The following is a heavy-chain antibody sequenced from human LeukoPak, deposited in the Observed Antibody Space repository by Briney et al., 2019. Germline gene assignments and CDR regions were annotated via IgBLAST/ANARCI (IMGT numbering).Heavy chain of an antibody. CDR2: ISYDGSNK. J-gene: IGHJ6*04. CDR3: AKDRGAVAGASGYYYYGMDV. D-gene: IGHD6-19*01. Sequence: GRSLRLSCAASGFTFSSYGMHWVRQAPGKGLEGVAVISYDGSNKYYADSVKGRFTTSRDKSKNTVYLRMNSLRAEDTAIYYCAKDRGAVAGASGYYYYGMDVWGKGTTVTVSS. CDR1: GFTFSSYG. V-gene: IGHV3-30*18.